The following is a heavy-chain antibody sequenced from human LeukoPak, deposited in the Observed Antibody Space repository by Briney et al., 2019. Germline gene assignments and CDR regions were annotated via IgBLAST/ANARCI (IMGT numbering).Heavy chain of an antibody. J-gene: IGHJ6*03. V-gene: IGHV4-59*01. CDR1: GGSISSYY. Sequence: PSETLPLTCTVSGGSISSYYWSWIRQPSGKGLEWIGYICYSGSTNYNPSLKSRVTISVDTSKNQFSLKLSSVTAADTAVYYCARVPIFGAFHYYYYMDVWGKGTTVTVSS. CDR3: ARVPIFGAFHYYYYMDV. CDR2: ICYSGST. D-gene: IGHD3-3*01.